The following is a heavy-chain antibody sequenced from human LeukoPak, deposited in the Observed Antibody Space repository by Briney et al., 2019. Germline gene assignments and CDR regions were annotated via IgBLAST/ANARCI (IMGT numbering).Heavy chain of an antibody. J-gene: IGHJ6*02. D-gene: IGHD3-3*01. V-gene: IGHV3-30*18. CDR1: GFTFSSYD. CDR3: AKETDYDFWSQGYGMDV. CDR2: ISYDGSNK. Sequence: GGSLRLSCAASGFTFSSYDMHWVRKAPGKGLEWVAVISYDGSNKYYADSVKGRFTISRDNSKNTLYLQMNSLRAEDTAVYYCAKETDYDFWSQGYGMDVWGQGTAVTVSS.